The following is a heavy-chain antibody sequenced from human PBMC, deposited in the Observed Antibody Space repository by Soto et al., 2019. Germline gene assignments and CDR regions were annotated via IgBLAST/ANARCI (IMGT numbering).Heavy chain of an antibody. Sequence: HPGGSLRLSCAASGFTFSSYGMHWVRQAPGKGLEWVAVISYDGSNKYYADSVKGRFTISRDNSKNTLYLQMNSLRAEDTAVYYCAKAFYGSGSVLRQESLYYYMDVWGKGTTVTVSS. D-gene: IGHD3-10*01. V-gene: IGHV3-30*18. J-gene: IGHJ6*03. CDR1: GFTFSSYG. CDR2: ISYDGSNK. CDR3: AKAFYGSGSVLRQESLYYYMDV.